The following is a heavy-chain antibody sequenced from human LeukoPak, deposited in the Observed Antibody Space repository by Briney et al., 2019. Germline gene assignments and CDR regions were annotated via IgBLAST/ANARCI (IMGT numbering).Heavy chain of an antibody. CDR3: ARVRHVVYNWNKYFDN. CDR2: ISGSAGSI. D-gene: IGHD1/OR15-1a*01. CDR1: DFPFSSYE. J-gene: IGHJ4*02. V-gene: IGHV3-48*03. Sequence: GGSLRLSCAASDFPFSSYEMNWVRQAPGKGLEWISHISGSAGSIYYSDSVRGRFTISRDNAKNSLYLQMNSLRAEDTAVYYCARVRHVVYNWNKYFDNWGQGTLVTVSS.